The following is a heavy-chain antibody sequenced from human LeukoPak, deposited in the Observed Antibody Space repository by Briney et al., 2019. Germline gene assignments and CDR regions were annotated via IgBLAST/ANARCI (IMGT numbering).Heavy chain of an antibody. CDR3: ARDVSSSPGAFDY. CDR1: GGSISSSSYY. CDR2: IYYSGST. J-gene: IGHJ4*02. D-gene: IGHD6-13*01. V-gene: IGHV4-39*07. Sequence: SETLSLTCTVSGGSISSSSYYWGWIRQPPGKGLEWIGSIYYSGSTNYNPSLKSRVTISVDTSKNQFSLKLSSVTAADTAVYYCARDVSSSPGAFDYWGQGTLVTVSS.